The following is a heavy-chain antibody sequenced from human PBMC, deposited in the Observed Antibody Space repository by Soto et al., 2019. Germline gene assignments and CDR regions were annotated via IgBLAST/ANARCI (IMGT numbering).Heavy chain of an antibody. CDR3: ASAPILVSVTLHENYFAS. V-gene: IGHV1-69*01. CDR1: GGTFSNSG. Sequence: QLHLVQSGAEVKKPGSSLKVSCKASGGTFSNSGISWVRQAPGQGLEWMGGIIPIFDTTNYAQKLQGRITIIADESTNTVYMELSNLRSADTGVYYCASAPILVSVTLHENYFASWGQGTLVTVSS. D-gene: IGHD2-21*02. J-gene: IGHJ4*02. CDR2: IIPIFDTT.